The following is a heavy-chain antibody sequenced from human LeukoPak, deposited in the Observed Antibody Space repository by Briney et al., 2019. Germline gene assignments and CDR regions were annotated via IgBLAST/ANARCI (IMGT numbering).Heavy chain of an antibody. CDR3: ARLPSYSGYDLFPPPWYFDL. CDR2: IYSGGST. CDR1: GFTVSSNY. Sequence: GGSLRLSCAASGFTVSSNYMSWVRQAPGKGLEWGSVIYSGGSTYYADSVKGRFTISRHNSKNTLYLQMNSLRAEDTAVYYCARLPSYSGYDLFPPPWYFDLWGRGTLVTVSS. J-gene: IGHJ2*01. D-gene: IGHD5-12*01. V-gene: IGHV3-53*04.